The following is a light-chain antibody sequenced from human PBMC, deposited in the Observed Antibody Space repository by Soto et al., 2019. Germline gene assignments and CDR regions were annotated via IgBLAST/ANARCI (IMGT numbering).Light chain of an antibody. CDR1: QSVSNS. Sequence: ETLLTQSQATLSVSPGETATLSCRASQSVSNSLAWYRQKPGQPPSLLLYATYSRATGVPPRFTGSGSGTDFLISIGSLMSEDVAVYYCHQYDDWPPWTFGQGTKVEI. CDR3: HQYDDWPPWT. V-gene: IGKV3-15*01. CDR2: ATY. J-gene: IGKJ1*01.